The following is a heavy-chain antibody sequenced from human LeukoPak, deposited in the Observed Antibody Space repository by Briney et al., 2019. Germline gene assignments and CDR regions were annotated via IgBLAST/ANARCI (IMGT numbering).Heavy chain of an antibody. D-gene: IGHD3-16*01. CDR2: IYYSGST. CDR3: ARGNVWGSSPRFDY. Sequence: SETLSLTCTVSGGSISSYYWSWIRQPPGKGLEGIGYIYYSGSTNYNPSLKSRVTISVDTSKNQFSLKLSSVTAADTAVYYCARGNVWGSSPRFDYWGQGTLVTVSS. V-gene: IGHV4-59*01. CDR1: GGSISSYY. J-gene: IGHJ4*02.